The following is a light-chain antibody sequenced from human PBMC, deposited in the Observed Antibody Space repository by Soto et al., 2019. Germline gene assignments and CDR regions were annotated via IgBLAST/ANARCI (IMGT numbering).Light chain of an antibody. V-gene: IGKV1-33*01. Sequence: DIQMTQSPSSLSASVGDRVTITCQASQDISNYLNWYQHKPGKAPKLLLYDASTLQTGVPSRFSGSGSGTDFTFTISSLQPEDIATYHCQQYDNLPRTFGQGTKLDVK. CDR3: QQYDNLPRT. CDR1: QDISNY. J-gene: IGKJ2*02. CDR2: DAS.